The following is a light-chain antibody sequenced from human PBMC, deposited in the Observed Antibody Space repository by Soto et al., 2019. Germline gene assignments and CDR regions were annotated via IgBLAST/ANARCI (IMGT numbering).Light chain of an antibody. V-gene: IGKV3-11*01. Sequence: VLTQSPAILSLSPGETATLFCRASQSVNNYLAWYQQRPGQAPRLVIYDSSRRATGIPARFSASGSGTDFTLTISSLEPEDFAGYYCQQRRVWPVTCGGGTKVDIK. CDR2: DSS. CDR3: QQRRVWPVT. J-gene: IGKJ4*01. CDR1: QSVNNY.